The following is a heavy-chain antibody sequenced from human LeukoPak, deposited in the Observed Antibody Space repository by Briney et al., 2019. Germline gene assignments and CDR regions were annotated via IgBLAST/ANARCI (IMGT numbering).Heavy chain of an antibody. CDR2: IYTSGST. CDR1: GGSISIYY. Sequence: SETLSLTCTVSGGSISIYYWSWIRQPAGKGLEWIGHIYTSGSTNYNPSLKSRVTMSVDTSKNQFSLKLSSVTAADTAVYYCASSRGGSRGWYVYRIDYWGQGTLVTVSS. D-gene: IGHD6-19*01. J-gene: IGHJ4*02. V-gene: IGHV4-4*07. CDR3: ASSRGGSRGWYVYRIDY.